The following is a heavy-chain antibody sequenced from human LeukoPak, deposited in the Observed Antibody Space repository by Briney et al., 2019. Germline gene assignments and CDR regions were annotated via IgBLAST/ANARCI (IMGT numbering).Heavy chain of an antibody. CDR1: GGTCSSYA. CDR2: IIPIFGTA. D-gene: IGHD2-15*01. J-gene: IGHJ3*02. V-gene: IGHV1-69*06. Sequence: SVKVSCKASGGTCSSYAISWVRQAPGQGLEWMGGIIPIFGTANYAQKFQGRVTITADKSTSTAYMELSSLRSEDTAVYYCARGGYCSGGSCYFDAFDIWGQGTMVTVSS. CDR3: ARGGYCSGGSCYFDAFDI.